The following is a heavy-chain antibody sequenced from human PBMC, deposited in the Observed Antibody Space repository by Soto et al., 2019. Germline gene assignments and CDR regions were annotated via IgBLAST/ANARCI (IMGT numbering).Heavy chain of an antibody. J-gene: IGHJ4*02. CDR1: GFTFSSYA. D-gene: IGHD2-2*01. CDR3: VHGGTPDAMPWWGFDD. CDR2: ISANGVST. Sequence: EVQLLESGGALVQPGESLRLSCAGSGFTFSSYALSWVRQAPGRGLEWGSGISANGVSTYYADSVRGRFTISRDNFKNSLFLQMNRVSAEDTATYYCVHGGTPDAMPWWGFDDRGQGTLVTVSS. V-gene: IGHV3-23*01.